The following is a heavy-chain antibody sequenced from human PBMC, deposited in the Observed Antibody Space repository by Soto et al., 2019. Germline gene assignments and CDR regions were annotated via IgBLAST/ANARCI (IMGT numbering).Heavy chain of an antibody. CDR1: GYTFTRYG. CDR3: AMVDVYVTPSPQDV. CDR2: INTYNGNT. J-gene: IGHJ6*02. Sequence: QVQLVQSGAEVKNPGASVKVSCKASGYTFTRYGIGWERQAHGQGLEWMGWINTYNGNTNYAQNVQGRVTLTTDTPTSTAYMALRILRPNDTALSYCAMVDVYVTPSPQDVWGQGTTVSVSS. V-gene: IGHV1-18*01. D-gene: IGHD3-16*01.